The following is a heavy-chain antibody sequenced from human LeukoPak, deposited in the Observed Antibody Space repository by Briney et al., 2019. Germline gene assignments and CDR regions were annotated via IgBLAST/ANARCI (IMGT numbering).Heavy chain of an antibody. CDR1: GFTFSSYG. V-gene: IGHV3-30*18. CDR3: AKELSGYQFDY. CDR2: ISYDGSNK. D-gene: IGHD3-22*01. J-gene: IGHJ4*02. Sequence: GGSLRLSCAASGFTFSSYGMHWVRQAPGKGLEWVAVISYDGSNKYYADPVKGRFTISRDNSKNTLYLQMNSLRAEDTAVYYCAKELSGYQFDYWGQGTLVTVSS.